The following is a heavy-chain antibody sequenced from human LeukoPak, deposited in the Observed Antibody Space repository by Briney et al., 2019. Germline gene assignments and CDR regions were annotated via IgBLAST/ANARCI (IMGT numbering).Heavy chain of an antibody. CDR3: ARLCRRLIVVVITTYNWLDP. V-gene: IGHV4-34*01. CDR1: GGSFSGYY. Sequence: SETLSLTCAVYGGSFSGYYWSWIRQPPGKGLEWIGEINHSGSTNYNPSLKSRVTISVDTSKNQFSLKLSSVTAADTAVYYCARLCRRLIVVVITTYNWLDPWGQGTLVTVSS. D-gene: IGHD3-22*01. CDR2: INHSGST. J-gene: IGHJ5*02.